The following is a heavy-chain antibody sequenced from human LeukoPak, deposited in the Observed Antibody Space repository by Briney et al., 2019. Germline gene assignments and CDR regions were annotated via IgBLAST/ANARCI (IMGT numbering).Heavy chain of an antibody. CDR1: GFIFSDAW. CDR3: TTDWNVGNTHFDY. D-gene: IGHD1-26*01. V-gene: IGHV3-15*01. CDR2: IKRKSDGGTT. Sequence: GGSLRLSCAASGFIFSDAWMTWVRQAPGKGLEWVGRIKRKSDGGTTDYAAPVKGRFTISRDDSKNTLFLQMNSLKTEDTAVYYCTTDWNVGNTHFDYWGQGTLVTVSS. J-gene: IGHJ4*02.